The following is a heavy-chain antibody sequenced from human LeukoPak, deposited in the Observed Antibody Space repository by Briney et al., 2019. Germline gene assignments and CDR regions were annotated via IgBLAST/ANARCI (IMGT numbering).Heavy chain of an antibody. D-gene: IGHD1-26*01. Sequence: GGSLRLSCAASGFTVSSNYMSWVRQAPGKGLEWVSVIYRGGITYYADSVKGRFTTSRDNSKNTLYLQMSSLRVEDTAVYYCARDQYSGSYYLSWGQGTLVTVSS. V-gene: IGHV3-66*01. CDR2: IYRGGIT. CDR1: GFTVSSNY. J-gene: IGHJ4*02. CDR3: ARDQYSGSYYLS.